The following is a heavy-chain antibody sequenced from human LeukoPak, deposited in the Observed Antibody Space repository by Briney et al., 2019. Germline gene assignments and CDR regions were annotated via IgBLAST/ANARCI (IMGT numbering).Heavy chain of an antibody. J-gene: IGHJ6*03. D-gene: IGHD3-3*01. Sequence: SVKVSCKASGYTFTNYCISLVRQAPGQGLEGMGGIIPIFGTANYAQKFQGRVTITTAESTSTAYMELSSLRTEATGVYYCARGNGRGFWSGYHTRYYYMAVWGKGT. V-gene: IGHV1-69*05. CDR2: IIPIFGTA. CDR1: GYTFTNYC. CDR3: ARGNGRGFWSGYHTRYYYMAV.